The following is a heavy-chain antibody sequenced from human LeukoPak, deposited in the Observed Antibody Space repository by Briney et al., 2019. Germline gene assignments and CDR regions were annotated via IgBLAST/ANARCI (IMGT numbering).Heavy chain of an antibody. CDR3: ARARSGSNLGAYYFDY. D-gene: IGHD1-26*01. Sequence: GGSLRLSCAASGFTVSSNYMSWVRQAPGKGLEWVSVIYSGGSTYYADFVKGRFTISRHNSKNTLYLQMNSLRAEDTAVYYCARARSGSNLGAYYFDYWGQGTLVTVSS. CDR2: IYSGGST. CDR1: GFTVSSNY. J-gene: IGHJ4*02. V-gene: IGHV3-53*04.